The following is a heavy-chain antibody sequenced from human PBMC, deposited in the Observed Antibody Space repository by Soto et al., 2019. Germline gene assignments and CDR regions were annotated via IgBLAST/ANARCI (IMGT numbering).Heavy chain of an antibody. D-gene: IGHD2-2*01. CDR2: INAGNGNT. Sequence: GASVKVSCKASGYTFTMYAIHWVRQAPGQRLEWMGWINAGNGNTKYSQKFQGRVTITRDTSASTAYMELSSLRSEDTALYYCARDCSSTTCSPDYFDSWGQGTRVTVSS. J-gene: IGHJ4*02. V-gene: IGHV1-3*01. CDR3: ARDCSSTTCSPDYFDS. CDR1: GYTFTMYA.